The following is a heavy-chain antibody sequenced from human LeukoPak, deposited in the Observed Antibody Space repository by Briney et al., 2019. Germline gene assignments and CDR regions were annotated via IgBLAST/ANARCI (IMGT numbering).Heavy chain of an antibody. CDR3: ARAKDYYYYYGMDV. V-gene: IGHV1-69*04. CDR1: GGTFSSYA. Sequence: ASVKVSCKASGGTFSSYAISWVRQAPGQGLEWMGRIIPILGIANYAQKFQGRVTITADKSTSTAYMELSGLRSEDTAVYYCARAKDYYYYYGMDVWGQGTTVTVSS. CDR2: IIPILGIA. J-gene: IGHJ6*02.